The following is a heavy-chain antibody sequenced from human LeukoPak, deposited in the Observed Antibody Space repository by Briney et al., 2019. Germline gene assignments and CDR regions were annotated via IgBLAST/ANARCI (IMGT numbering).Heavy chain of an antibody. V-gene: IGHV4-34*01. CDR2: INHSGST. J-gene: IGHJ4*02. Sequence: PSETLSLICAVYGGSFSGYYWSWIRQPPGKGLERIGEINHSGSTNYNPSLKSRVTISVDTSKNQFSLMLSSVTAADTAVYYCARELGITMVRGVTRCDYWGQGTLVTVSS. CDR3: ARELGITMVRGVTRCDY. CDR1: GGSFSGYY. D-gene: IGHD3-10*01.